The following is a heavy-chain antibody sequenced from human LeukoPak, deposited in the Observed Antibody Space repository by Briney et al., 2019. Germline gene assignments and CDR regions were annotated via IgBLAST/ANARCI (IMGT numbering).Heavy chain of an antibody. CDR2: ISSSSSYI. Sequence: GGSLRLSCAASTFTFSRYWMHWVRQAPGKGLEWVSSISSSSSYIYYADSVKGRFTISRDNAKNSLYLQMNSLRAEDTAVYYCARGSRVLRFLEWFPYYFDYWGQGTLVTVSS. D-gene: IGHD3-3*01. V-gene: IGHV3-21*01. J-gene: IGHJ4*02. CDR3: ARGSRVLRFLEWFPYYFDY. CDR1: TFTFSRYW.